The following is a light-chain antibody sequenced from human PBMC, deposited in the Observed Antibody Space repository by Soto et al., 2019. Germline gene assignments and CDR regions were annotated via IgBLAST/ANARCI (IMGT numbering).Light chain of an antibody. Sequence: ENVLTQSPGTLSLSPGERATLSCRAGQSVISSYLAWYQQKPGQAPRLLIYGESSRTAGVPDRFSCSGSGTDFTHTVSRLEPEDFAVYYCQQYAGSPYTFGQGTKLEIK. CDR1: QSVISSY. V-gene: IGKV3-20*01. CDR3: QQYAGSPYT. J-gene: IGKJ2*01. CDR2: GES.